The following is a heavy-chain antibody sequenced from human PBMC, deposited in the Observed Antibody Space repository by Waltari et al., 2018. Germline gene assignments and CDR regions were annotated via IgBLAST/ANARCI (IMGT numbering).Heavy chain of an antibody. D-gene: IGHD5-12*01. Sequence: QVQLVQSGAEVKKPGASVKVSCKASGYTFTGYYMHWVRQAPGQGLEWMGWINPNMGGTNYAQKLQGRVTMTRDTSISTAYMELSRLRSDDTAVYYCARPGGGGYDPYFDYWGQGTLVTVSS. V-gene: IGHV1-2*02. CDR3: ARPGGGGYDPYFDY. J-gene: IGHJ4*02. CDR1: GYTFTGYY. CDR2: INPNMGGT.